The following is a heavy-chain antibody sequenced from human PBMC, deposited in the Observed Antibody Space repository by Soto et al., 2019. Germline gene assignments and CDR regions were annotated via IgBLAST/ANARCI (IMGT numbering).Heavy chain of an antibody. Sequence: VGSLRLSCVSSVFTFANYVMNWVRQAPDKGLECVSIISGSGGAAYYADSVKGRFTISRDNSKNTLYLQMDSLRAEDTAIYYCVKEGSGWDSWGRGTMVIVSS. CDR3: VKEGSGWDS. D-gene: IGHD6-19*01. CDR2: ISGSGGAA. J-gene: IGHJ3*01. CDR1: VFTFANYV. V-gene: IGHV3-23*01.